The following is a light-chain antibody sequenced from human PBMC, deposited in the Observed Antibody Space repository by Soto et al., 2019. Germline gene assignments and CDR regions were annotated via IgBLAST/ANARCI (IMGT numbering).Light chain of an antibody. CDR3: SLYTSENTYV. Sequence: SVLTQPPSVSGAPGQRVTISCTGSSSNIGAGYDVHWYQQLPGTAPKLLIYGNSNRPSGVPDRFSGSKSGDTASLTISGLQAADEADYYCSLYTSENTYVFGTGTKVTVL. J-gene: IGLJ1*01. CDR1: SSNIGAGYD. V-gene: IGLV1-40*01. CDR2: GNS.